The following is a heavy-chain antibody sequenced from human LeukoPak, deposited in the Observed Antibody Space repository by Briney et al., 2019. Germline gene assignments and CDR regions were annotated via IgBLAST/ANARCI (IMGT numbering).Heavy chain of an antibody. D-gene: IGHD6-13*01. V-gene: IGHV5-51*01. CDR1: GYSFTTYW. J-gene: IGHJ4*02. CDR3: ARLLRNIAAAVYFFDY. CDR2: IYPGDSDT. Sequence: GESLKISCKGSGYSFTTYWIGWVRQMPGKGLEWMGIIYPGDSDTRYSPSFQGQVTISADKSVSTAYLQWSSLKASDTAMYYCARLLRNIAAAVYFFDYWGQGTLITVSS.